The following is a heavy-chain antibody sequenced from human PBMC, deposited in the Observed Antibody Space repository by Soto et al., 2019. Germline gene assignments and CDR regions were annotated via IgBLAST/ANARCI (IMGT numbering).Heavy chain of an antibody. CDR3: ARKSDAVASKPPDY. D-gene: IGHD6-19*01. Sequence: PSETLSLTCTVSGGPTSRSSYYWGWIRQPPGKGLEWIGSIYNSGSTSYNPSLKSRVTISVDTSKNQLSLRLSSVTVADTAVYYCARKSDAVASKPPDYWGQGTLVTVSS. V-gene: IGHV4-39*01. CDR2: IYNSGST. CDR1: GGPTSRSSYY. J-gene: IGHJ4*02.